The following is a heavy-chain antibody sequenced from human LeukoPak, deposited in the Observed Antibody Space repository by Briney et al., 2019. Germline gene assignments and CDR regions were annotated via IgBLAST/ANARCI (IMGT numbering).Heavy chain of an antibody. V-gene: IGHV3-33*01. Sequence: PGGSLRLSCEASGFTFSTYGMHWVRQAPGKGLEWVAVIWYDGSNKYYADSVKGRFTISRDNSKNTLYLQMSSLRAEDTAVYYCASWHGIYDSSGYLVLFNDYWGQGTLVTVSS. CDR1: GFTFSTYG. CDR2: IWYDGSNK. CDR3: ASWHGIYDSSGYLVLFNDY. D-gene: IGHD3-22*01. J-gene: IGHJ4*02.